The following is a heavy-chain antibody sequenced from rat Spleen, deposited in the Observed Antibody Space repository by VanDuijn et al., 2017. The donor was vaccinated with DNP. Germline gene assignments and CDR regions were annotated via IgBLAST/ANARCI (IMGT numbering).Heavy chain of an antibody. CDR1: GFAFSDYY. CDR2: ISHDGSST. CDR3: ARPLYYYSGGFAY. J-gene: IGHJ3*01. Sequence: EVQLVESGGGLVQPGGSLKLSCAASGFAFSDYYMAWVRQAPTKGLEWVAYISHDGSSTYYRDSVKGRFTISRDNAKSTLYLQMNSLRSEDMATYYCARPLYYYSGGFAYWGQGTLVTVSS. D-gene: IGHD1-1*01. V-gene: IGHV5-22*01.